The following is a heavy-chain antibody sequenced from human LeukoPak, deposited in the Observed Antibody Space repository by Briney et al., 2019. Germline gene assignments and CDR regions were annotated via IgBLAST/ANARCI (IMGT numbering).Heavy chain of an antibody. CDR1: GFTFSSYA. J-gene: IGHJ4*02. V-gene: IGHV3-30-3*01. CDR2: TSSDGNIK. Sequence: GGSLRLSCAASGFTFSSYAMHWVRQAPGKGLEWVAVTSSDGNIKYYADSVEGRSTISRDNSKNTLYLQMNSLRGEDTGVYYCARDPVPATARHFDYWGQGTLVTVSS. D-gene: IGHD1-1*01. CDR3: ARDPVPATARHFDY.